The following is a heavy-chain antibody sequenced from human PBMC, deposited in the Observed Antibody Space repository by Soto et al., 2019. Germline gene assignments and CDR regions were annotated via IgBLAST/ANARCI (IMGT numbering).Heavy chain of an antibody. D-gene: IGHD1-26*01. Sequence: GGSLRLSCAVSGFTFSSYAMSWVRQAPGKGLEWVSAISGSGGSTYYTDSVKVRFTFSRDNSKNTLYLQMNSLRAEDTAVYYCAKDVVGAISGPIDYWGQGTLVTVSS. CDR3: AKDVVGAISGPIDY. CDR2: ISGSGGST. CDR1: GFTFSSYA. V-gene: IGHV3-23*01. J-gene: IGHJ4*02.